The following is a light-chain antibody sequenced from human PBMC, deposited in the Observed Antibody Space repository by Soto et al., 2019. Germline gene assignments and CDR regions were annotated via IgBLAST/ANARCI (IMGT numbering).Light chain of an antibody. CDR3: QQYDTWPPT. CDR1: QSVTNK. Sequence: EIVMTESPATLSVSPGERVTLSCRASQSVTNKLAWYQQKPGQAPRLLIYDASTRATGIPARFSGSGSGTEFTLTISSLQSEDFAFYCCQQYDTWPPTFGQGTKVEIE. J-gene: IGKJ1*01. CDR2: DAS. V-gene: IGKV3-15*01.